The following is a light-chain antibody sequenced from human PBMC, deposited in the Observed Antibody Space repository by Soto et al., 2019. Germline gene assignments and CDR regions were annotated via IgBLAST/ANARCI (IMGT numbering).Light chain of an antibody. Sequence: EIVLTQSPGTLSLSPGERATLSCRASHSVSSSYLAWYQQKPGQAPRLRIYGASSRATDIPDRFSGSGSGTDFTLTISRLEPEDFAVYYCQQYGGSPPITFGQGTRLEIK. J-gene: IGKJ5*01. CDR3: QQYGGSPPIT. CDR1: HSVSSSY. V-gene: IGKV3-20*01. CDR2: GAS.